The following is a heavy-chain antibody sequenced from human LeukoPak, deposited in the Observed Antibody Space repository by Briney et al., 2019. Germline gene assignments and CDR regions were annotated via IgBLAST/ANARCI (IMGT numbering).Heavy chain of an antibody. Sequence: SVKVSCKAPGGTFSSYAISWVRQAPRQGLEWMGRIIPIFGTATYAQKFQGRVTITTDESTSTAYMELSSLRSGDTAVNCCARDDSGGYYSYYFDYWGQGTLVTVSS. V-gene: IGHV1-69*05. CDR3: ARDDSGGYYSYYFDY. CDR2: IIPIFGTA. CDR1: GGTFSSYA. J-gene: IGHJ4*02. D-gene: IGHD3-22*01.